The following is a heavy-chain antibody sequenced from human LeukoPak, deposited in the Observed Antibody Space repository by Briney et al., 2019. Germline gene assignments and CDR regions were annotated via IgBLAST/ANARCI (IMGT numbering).Heavy chain of an antibody. CDR2: INPNSGGT. Sequence: GASVKVSCKASGYTFTSYGISWVRQAPGQGLEWMGWINPNSGGTNYAQKFQGRVTMTRDTSISTAYMELSRLRSDDTAVYYCARDAWGAPDYWGQGTLVTVSS. CDR1: GYTFTSYG. V-gene: IGHV1-2*02. D-gene: IGHD7-27*01. CDR3: ARDAWGAPDY. J-gene: IGHJ4*02.